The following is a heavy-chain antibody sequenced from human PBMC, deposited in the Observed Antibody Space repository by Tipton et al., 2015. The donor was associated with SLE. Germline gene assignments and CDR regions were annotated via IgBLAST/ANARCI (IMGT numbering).Heavy chain of an antibody. CDR1: GASVSSSVYS. CDR2: MFYTGSA. CDR3: VRLRREHQIVRLGWF. D-gene: IGHD2/OR15-2a*01. J-gene: IGHJ1*01. V-gene: IGHV4-39*07. Sequence: TLSLTCTVSGASVSSSVYSWGWIRQPPGKGLQWIGAMFYTGSAHYNPSLKGRVAISVDTSKNAFSLNISSVTAADTAIYYCVRLRREHQIVRLGWFWGLGALVTVSS.